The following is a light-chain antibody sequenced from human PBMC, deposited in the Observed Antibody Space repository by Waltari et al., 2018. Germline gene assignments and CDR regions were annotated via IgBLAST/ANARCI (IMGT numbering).Light chain of an antibody. CDR2: DAS. V-gene: IGKV3-11*01. Sequence: EILLTQSPVTLSVSPGERATLSCKASQSVRSYLAWSQQKPGQAPRLLIYDASNRASGIPARFSGSGSGTDFTLTISNVEPEDFAVYYCQQRHDWPLNFGGGTKLEIK. CDR3: QQRHDWPLN. J-gene: IGKJ4*01. CDR1: QSVRSY.